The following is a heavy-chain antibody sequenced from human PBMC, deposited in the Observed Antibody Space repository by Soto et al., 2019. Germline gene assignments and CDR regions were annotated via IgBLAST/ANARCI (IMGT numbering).Heavy chain of an antibody. J-gene: IGHJ6*03. V-gene: IGHV1-18*01. CDR2: ISAYNGNT. CDR3: AIGRNYDFWSGPYLYYYMDV. Sequence: ASVKVSCKASGCTFTSYGISWVRQAPGQGLEWMGWISAYNGNTNYAQKLQGRVTMTTDTSTSTAYMELRSLRSDDTAVYYCAIGRNYDFWSGPYLYYYMDVWGKGTTVTVSS. D-gene: IGHD3-3*01. CDR1: GCTFTSYG.